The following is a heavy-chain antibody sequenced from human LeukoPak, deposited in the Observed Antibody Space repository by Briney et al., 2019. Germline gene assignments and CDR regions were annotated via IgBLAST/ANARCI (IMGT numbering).Heavy chain of an antibody. CDR1: GFAFSSYS. D-gene: IGHD3-10*01. J-gene: IGHJ3*02. Sequence: GGSLRLSCAASGFAFSSYSMNWVRQAPGKGLEWVSYISSSSSTIYYADSVKGRFTISRDNAKNSLYLQMNSLRDEDTAVYYCARSMVRGGYAFDIWGQGTMVTVSS. V-gene: IGHV3-48*02. CDR2: ISSSSSTI. CDR3: ARSMVRGGYAFDI.